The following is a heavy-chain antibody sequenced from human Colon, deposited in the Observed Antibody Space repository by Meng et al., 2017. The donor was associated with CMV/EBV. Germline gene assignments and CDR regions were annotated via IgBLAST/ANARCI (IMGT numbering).Heavy chain of an antibody. CDR1: GGSINSGDYY. V-gene: IGHV4-30-4*08. Sequence: LRLSCTVSGGSINSGDYYWAWIRQSPGKGLEWIGYNHHSGNTFYNPSLKSRVTISVDMPNKHFSLNLRSVTAADTAVYYCARENSTSTGGFDFWGQGTLVTVSS. CDR3: ARENSTSTGGFDF. CDR2: NHHSGNT. D-gene: IGHD2-2*01. J-gene: IGHJ4*02.